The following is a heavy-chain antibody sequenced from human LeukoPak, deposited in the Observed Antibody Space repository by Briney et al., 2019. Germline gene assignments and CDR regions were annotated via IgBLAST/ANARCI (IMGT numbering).Heavy chain of an antibody. CDR2: ISGSCGST. CDR3: AKEGSSGWYLWGHFDY. V-gene: IGHV3-23*01. Sequence: PGGSLRLSCAASGFTFSSYAMSWVRQAPGKGLEWVSAISGSCGSTYYADSVKGRFTISRDNSKNTLYLQMNSLRAEDTAVYYCAKEGSSGWYLWGHFDYWGQGTLVTVSS. J-gene: IGHJ4*02. CDR1: GFTFSSYA. D-gene: IGHD6-19*01.